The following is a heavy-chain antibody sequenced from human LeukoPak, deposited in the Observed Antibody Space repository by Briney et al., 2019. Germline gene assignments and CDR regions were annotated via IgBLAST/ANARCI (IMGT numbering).Heavy chain of an antibody. CDR2: MNPSGST. CDR1: GGSFSGYY. Sequence: SETLSLTCAVYGGSFSGYYWTWIRQTPEKGLEWIGEMNPSGSTNYNPSLKSQVTISVDTSKNQFSLELNSVTAADTAVYYCARGRQDVTLIVVVMTAVSYYLDVWGKGTTVTVS. V-gene: IGHV4-34*01. D-gene: IGHD3-22*01. J-gene: IGHJ6*03. CDR3: ARGRQDVTLIVVVMTAVSYYLDV.